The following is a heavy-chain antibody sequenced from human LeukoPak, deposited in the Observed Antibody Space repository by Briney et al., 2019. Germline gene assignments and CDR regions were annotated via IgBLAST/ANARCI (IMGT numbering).Heavy chain of an antibody. V-gene: IGHV1-3*01. Sequence: ASVKVSCKASGYTFTSYAMHWVRQAPGQRLEWMGWINAGNGNTKYLQKFQGRVTITRDTSTSTVYMELSSLRSEDTAVYYCARSGEIVGGYYYYYGMDVWGQGTTVTVSS. J-gene: IGHJ6*02. D-gene: IGHD1-26*01. CDR3: ARSGEIVGGYYYYYGMDV. CDR2: INAGNGNT. CDR1: GYTFTSYA.